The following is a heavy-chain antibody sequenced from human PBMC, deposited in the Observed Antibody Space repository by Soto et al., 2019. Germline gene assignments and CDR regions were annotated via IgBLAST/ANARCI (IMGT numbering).Heavy chain of an antibody. J-gene: IGHJ4*02. D-gene: IGHD3-22*01. CDR2: IIAWGQTI. V-gene: IGHV3-23*01. Sequence: SLRLSCEVSGFVLRTYDASWVRQAPGKGLEWLAVIIAWGQTIYSAESARGRFTISRDDAKNTLHLQIDSLTVEDTAVYYCVPRLNPRVPDHWGQGTLVTVSS. CDR3: VPRLNPRVPDH. CDR1: GFVLRTYD.